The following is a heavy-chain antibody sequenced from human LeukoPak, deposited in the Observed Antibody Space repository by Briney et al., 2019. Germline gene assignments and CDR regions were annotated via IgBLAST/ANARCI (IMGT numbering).Heavy chain of an antibody. J-gene: IGHJ5*02. CDR2: IIPIFGTA. D-gene: IGHD4-23*01. CDR1: GGTFSSYA. V-gene: IGHV1-69*01. Sequence: GASVKVSCKASGGTFSSYAISWVRQAPGQGLEWMGGIIPIFGTANYAQKFQGRDTITADESTSTAYMELSSLRSEDTAVYYCARDSYGGNTNWFDPWGQGTLVTVSS. CDR3: ARDSYGGNTNWFDP.